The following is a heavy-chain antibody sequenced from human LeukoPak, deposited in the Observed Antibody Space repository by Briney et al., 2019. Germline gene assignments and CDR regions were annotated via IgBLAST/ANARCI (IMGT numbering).Heavy chain of an antibody. D-gene: IGHD3-16*02. V-gene: IGHV1-69*05. J-gene: IGHJ4*02. CDR2: IIPIFGTA. CDR1: GGTFSSYA. CDR3: ARALRLGELSFDY. Sequence: SVKVSCKASGGTFSSYAISWVRQAPGQGLEWMGGIIPIFGTANYAQKFQGRVTITTDESTSTAHMELSSLRSEDTAVYYCARALRLGELSFDYWGQGTLVTVS.